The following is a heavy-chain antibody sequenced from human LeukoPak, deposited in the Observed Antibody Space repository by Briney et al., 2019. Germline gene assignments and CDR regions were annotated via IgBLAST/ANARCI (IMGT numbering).Heavy chain of an antibody. V-gene: IGHV4-39*01. CDR1: GGSISSSNYY. J-gene: IGHJ2*01. D-gene: IGHD3-10*01. Sequence: SETLSLTCTVSGGSISSSNYYWGWIRQPPGKGLEWIGSTYYSGSTYYNPSLKSRVTISVDASKNQFSLKLSSVTAADTAVYYCAKPRPISGVWYFDLWGRGTLVTVSS. CDR3: AKPRPISGVWYFDL. CDR2: TYYSGST.